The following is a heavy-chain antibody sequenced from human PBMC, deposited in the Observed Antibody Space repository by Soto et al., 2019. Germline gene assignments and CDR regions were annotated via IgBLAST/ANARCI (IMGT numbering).Heavy chain of an antibody. CDR2: INHSGST. CDR1: GGSFSGYY. J-gene: IGHJ6*02. Sequence: QVQLQQWGAGLLKPSETLSLTCAAYGGSFSGYYWSWIRQPPGKGLEWIGEINHSGSTNYNPSIKTRVTITVETSKDQVSLKLSSVTAEDTAVCYCARVGTAMGLRHYYGMDVWGQGTTVTVSS. D-gene: IGHD5-18*01. V-gene: IGHV4-34*01. CDR3: ARVGTAMGLRHYYGMDV.